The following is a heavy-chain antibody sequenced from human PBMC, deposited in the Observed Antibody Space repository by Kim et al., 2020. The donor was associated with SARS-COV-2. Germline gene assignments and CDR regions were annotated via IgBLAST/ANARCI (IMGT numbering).Heavy chain of an antibody. J-gene: IGHJ4*02. Sequence: ASVKVSCKASGYTFTNYAISWVRQAPGQGLEWMGWINTDTGNPTYAQAFTGRFVFSVDTSVSTTYLQISSLKAADTALYYCARVIWGSYRYTDSWGQGTLVTVSS. CDR1: GYTFTNYA. V-gene: IGHV7-4-1*02. D-gene: IGHD3-16*02. CDR2: INTDTGNP. CDR3: ARVIWGSYRYTDS.